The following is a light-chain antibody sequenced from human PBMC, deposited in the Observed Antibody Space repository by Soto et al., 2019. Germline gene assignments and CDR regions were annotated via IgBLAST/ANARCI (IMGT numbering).Light chain of an antibody. CDR2: AAS. Sequence: DIQMTQSPSSLSPSVGPTVTISCRASQDIKNYLAWFQQKPGKAPKPLIFAASSLQGGAPSKFIGTGAGTDFTLTISSLQPDDSATYYCQQNNSYRAFGQGTKLDNK. V-gene: IGKV1-16*02. CDR1: QDIKNY. J-gene: IGKJ1*01. CDR3: QQNNSYRA.